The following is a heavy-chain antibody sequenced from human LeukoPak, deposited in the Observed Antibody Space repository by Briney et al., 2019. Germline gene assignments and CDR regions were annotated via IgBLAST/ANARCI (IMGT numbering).Heavy chain of an antibody. J-gene: IGHJ6*02. CDR2: ISYSGTI. Sequence: SETLSLSCSVSHGSMSPNYWTWIRQPPGKGLEWIGSISYSGTINSNPSLKSRVTISVDTSKNQFSLKLSSVTAADTAVYYCARIPSGLLWFGELLDSYYYYGMDVWGQGTTVTVSS. D-gene: IGHD3-10*01. CDR3: ARIPSGLLWFGELLDSYYYYGMDV. V-gene: IGHV4-59*12. CDR1: HGSMSPNY.